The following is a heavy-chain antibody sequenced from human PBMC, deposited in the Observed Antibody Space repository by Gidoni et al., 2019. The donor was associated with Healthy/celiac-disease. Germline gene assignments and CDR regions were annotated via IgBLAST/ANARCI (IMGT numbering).Heavy chain of an antibody. CDR1: GYTFTGYY. CDR2: INPNSGGT. CDR3: ARGVKYYGSGSYYYGMDV. J-gene: IGHJ6*02. D-gene: IGHD3-10*01. V-gene: IGHV1-2*06. Sequence: QVQLVQSGAEVTKPGASVKVSCKASGYTFTGYYMHWVRQAPGQGLEWMGRINPNSGGTNYAQKFQGRVTMTRDTSISTAYMELSRLRSDDTAVYYCARGVKYYGSGSYYYGMDVWGQGTTVTVSS.